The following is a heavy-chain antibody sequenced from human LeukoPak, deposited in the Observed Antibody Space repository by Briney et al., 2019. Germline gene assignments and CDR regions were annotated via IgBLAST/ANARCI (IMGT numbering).Heavy chain of an antibody. D-gene: IGHD1-26*01. V-gene: IGHV3-21*01. Sequence: GGSLRLSCAASGFIFSRYWMIWVRQAPGKGLEWVSSISSSSSYIYYADSVKGRFTISRDNAKNSLYLQMNSLRAEDTAVYYCARDYGANWFDPWGQGTLVTVSS. J-gene: IGHJ5*02. CDR3: ARDYGANWFDP. CDR1: GFIFSRYW. CDR2: ISSSSSYI.